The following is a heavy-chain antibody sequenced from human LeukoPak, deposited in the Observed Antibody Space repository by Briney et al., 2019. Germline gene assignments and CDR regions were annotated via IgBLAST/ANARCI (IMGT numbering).Heavy chain of an antibody. J-gene: IGHJ4*02. D-gene: IGHD6-19*01. Sequence: ALRLSCAASGFTFSSYSMSWVRQAPGKGLEWVSGISWNSGSIGYADSVKGRFTISRDNAKNSLYLQMNSLRAEDTALYYCAKSSTSSGWYADYWGQGTLVTVSS. CDR2: ISWNSGSI. V-gene: IGHV3-9*01. CDR3: AKSSTSSGWYADY. CDR1: GFTFSSYS.